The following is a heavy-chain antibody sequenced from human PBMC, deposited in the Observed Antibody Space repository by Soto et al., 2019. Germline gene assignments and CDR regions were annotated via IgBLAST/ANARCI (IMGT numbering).Heavy chain of an antibody. Sequence: ASVKVSCKASGYTFTSNYMRWVRESPGQGLEWMGIINPSGGSTSYAQKFQGRVTMTRDTSTSTVYMELCSLRSEDTAVYYCARVHAARDAFDIWGQGTMVTVSS. D-gene: IGHD6-25*01. CDR2: INPSGGST. CDR3: ARVHAARDAFDI. J-gene: IGHJ3*02. V-gene: IGHV1-46*03. CDR1: GYTFTSNY.